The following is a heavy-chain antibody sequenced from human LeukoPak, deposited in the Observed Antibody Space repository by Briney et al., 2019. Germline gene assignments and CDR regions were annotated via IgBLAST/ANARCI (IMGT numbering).Heavy chain of an antibody. CDR1: GFMFTDYY. CDR3: ARDLVAAATTGGYYFEY. J-gene: IGHJ4*02. Sequence: PGGSLRLSCAASGFMFTDYYMSWLRQTPGKGLEWLSYISPSSAYTNFADSVKGRFTISRDNAKNSLYLQMNSLRVEDTAVYYCARDLVAAATTGGYYFEYWGQGTLVTVSS. D-gene: IGHD6-25*01. CDR2: ISPSSAYT. V-gene: IGHV3-11*05.